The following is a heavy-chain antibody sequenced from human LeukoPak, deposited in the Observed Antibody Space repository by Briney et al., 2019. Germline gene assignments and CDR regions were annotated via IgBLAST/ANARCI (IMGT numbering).Heavy chain of an antibody. Sequence: SETLSLTCTVSGGSISSYYWSWIRQPPGKGLEWIGYIYYSGSTNYNPSLKSRVTISVDTSKNQFSLKLSSVTAADTAVYYCARDHKGYCSSTSCSYYYYYYMDVWGKGTTVTVSS. CDR2: IYYSGST. V-gene: IGHV4-59*01. D-gene: IGHD2-2*01. CDR1: GGSISSYY. CDR3: ARDHKGYCSSTSCSYYYYYYMDV. J-gene: IGHJ6*03.